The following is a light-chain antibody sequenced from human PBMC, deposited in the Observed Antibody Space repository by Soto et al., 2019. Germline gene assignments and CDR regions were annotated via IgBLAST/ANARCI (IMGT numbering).Light chain of an antibody. J-gene: IGLJ1*01. CDR2: EVT. CDR1: SGDVGGYNY. V-gene: IGLV2-14*01. Sequence: QSVLTQPPSASGSPGQSVTISCTGTSGDVGGYNYVSWYQHHPGKAPKLMIYEVTNRPSGVSNRFSGSKSGNTASLTISGLQAEDEADYYCSSYTSSSTPYVFGTGTKLTVL. CDR3: SSYTSSSTPYV.